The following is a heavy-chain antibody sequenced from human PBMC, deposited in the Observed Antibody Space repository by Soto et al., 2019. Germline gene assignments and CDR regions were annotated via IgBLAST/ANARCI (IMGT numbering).Heavy chain of an antibody. CDR2: IIPIFGTA. Sequence: QVQLVQSGAEVKKPGSSVKVSCKASGGTFSSYSINWVRQAPGQGLEWMGGIIPIFGTANNAQKFQGRVTITADESATTVYMELSSLRSEDTAVYYCARAPEVLLWFGDRNWYFDLWGRGTLVTVSS. J-gene: IGHJ2*01. CDR1: GGTFSSYS. V-gene: IGHV1-69*01. CDR3: ARAPEVLLWFGDRNWYFDL. D-gene: IGHD3-10*01.